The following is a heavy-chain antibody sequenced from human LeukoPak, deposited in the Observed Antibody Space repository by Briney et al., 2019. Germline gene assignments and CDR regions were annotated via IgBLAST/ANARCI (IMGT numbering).Heavy chain of an antibody. CDR3: AKSVDRHYDILTGPTRAFDI. CDR2: ISWNSGSI. D-gene: IGHD3-9*01. CDR1: GFTFDDYA. J-gene: IGHJ3*02. Sequence: SGRSLRLSCAASGFTFDDYAMHWVRQAPGKGLEWVSGISWNSGSIGYADSVKGRFTISRDNAKNSLYLQMNSLRAEDMALYYCAKSVDRHYDILTGPTRAFDIWGQGTMVTVSS. V-gene: IGHV3-9*03.